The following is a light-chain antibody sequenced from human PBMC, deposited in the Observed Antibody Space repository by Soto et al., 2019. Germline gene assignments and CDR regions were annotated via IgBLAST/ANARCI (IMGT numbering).Light chain of an antibody. J-gene: IGLJ7*01. V-gene: IGLV1-40*01. CDR2: DNN. CDR1: SSNIGAGYD. Sequence: QSVLTQPPSVSGAPGQRVTISCTGSSSNIGAGYDVHWYQQLPGTAPKLLIYDNNNRPSGVPDRFSGSKSGTSASLAITGLQAEDEADYYCQSYDSRLSGSVFGGGTLLTVL. CDR3: QSYDSRLSGSV.